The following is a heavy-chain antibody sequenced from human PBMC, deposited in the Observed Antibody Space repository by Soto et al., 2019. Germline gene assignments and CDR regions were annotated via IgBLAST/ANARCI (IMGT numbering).Heavy chain of an antibody. CDR3: ARGGPYDFLSGYYGPVRGGMDV. V-gene: IGHV4-34*01. CDR1: GGSFSGYY. D-gene: IGHD3-3*01. CDR2: INQSGST. Sequence: QVQLQQWGAGLLKPSETLSLTCAVYGGSFSGYYWSWIRQPPGQGLAWIGEINQSGSTNYNPSLKRRVTISVDTSKNQFSLKLSSVTAADTAVYYCARGGPYDFLSGYYGPVRGGMDVWGQGTTVTVSS. J-gene: IGHJ6*02.